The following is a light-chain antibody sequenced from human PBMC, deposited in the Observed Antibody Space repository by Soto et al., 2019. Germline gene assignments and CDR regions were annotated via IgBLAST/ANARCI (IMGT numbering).Light chain of an antibody. CDR1: STDVGRYNY. J-gene: IGLJ1*01. CDR3: TSYTSDSTYV. CDR2: DVS. V-gene: IGLV2-14*01. Sequence: SAQTQPGSVSEPPGQRITISSTGTSTDVGRYNYVSWYQQHPGKAPKLMVYDVSNRPPWVSNRFSGSKSGITASLTISGLQAEDEADYYCTSYTSDSTYVFGTGTKVTVL.